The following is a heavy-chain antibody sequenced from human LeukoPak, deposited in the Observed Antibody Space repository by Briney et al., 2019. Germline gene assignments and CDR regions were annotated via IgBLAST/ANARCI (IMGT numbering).Heavy chain of an antibody. CDR3: AREGVTKYYFDY. CDR2: IYYSGST. D-gene: IGHD4-11*01. CDR1: GGSISIYY. Sequence: PSETLSLTCTVPGGSISIYYWSWIRQPPGKGLEWIGYIYYSGSTDYNPSLKSRVTISVDTSKNQFSLKLSSVTAADTAVYYCAREGVTKYYFDYWGQGTLVTVSS. J-gene: IGHJ4*02. V-gene: IGHV4-59*01.